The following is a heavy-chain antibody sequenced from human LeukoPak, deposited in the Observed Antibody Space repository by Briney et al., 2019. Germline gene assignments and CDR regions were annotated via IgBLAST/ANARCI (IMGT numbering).Heavy chain of an antibody. J-gene: IGHJ4*02. CDR1: GFTFSNYA. V-gene: IGHV3-23*01. CDR2: ISGSDGST. D-gene: IGHD2-15*01. Sequence: PGGSLRLSCTASGFTFSNYAMSWVRQAPGKGLEWVSTISGSDGSTYYADSVKGRFTISRDNSKNTLYLQTNSLRVEDTAIYYCAKGRGYCTGGSCYSDYWGQGTLVTVSS. CDR3: AKGRGYCTGGSCYSDY.